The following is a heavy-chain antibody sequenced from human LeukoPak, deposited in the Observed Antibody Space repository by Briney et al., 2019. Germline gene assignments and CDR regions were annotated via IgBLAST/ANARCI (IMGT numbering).Heavy chain of an antibody. J-gene: IGHJ3*02. CDR1: GFTFSDYY. CDR2: ISSSGSTI. D-gene: IGHD2-2*01. CDR3: ARGCSSTSCYSGAFDI. Sequence: GGSLRLSCAASGFTFSDYYMSWIRQAPGKGLEWVSYISSSGSTIYYADSVKGRFTISRDNAKNSLYLQMNSLRADDTAVYYCARGCSSTSCYSGAFDIWGQGTMVTVSS. V-gene: IGHV3-11*04.